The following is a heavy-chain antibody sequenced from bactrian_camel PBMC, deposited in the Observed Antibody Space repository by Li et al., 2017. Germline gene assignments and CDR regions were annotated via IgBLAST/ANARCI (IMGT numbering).Heavy chain of an antibody. Sequence: HVQLVESGGGSVQAGGSLTLSCTASGADYSDYCMAWFRQAPGKEREGVALIDRSRTASYADSVAGRFTISQDNTKNTLYLQMNSLKPEDTAMYYCAAEEGRTIATMEYEYTYWGQGTQVTV. D-gene: IGHD4*01. CDR3: AAEEGRTIATMEYEYTY. CDR2: IDRSRTA. CDR1: GADYSDYC. J-gene: IGHJ4*01. V-gene: IGHV3S53*01.